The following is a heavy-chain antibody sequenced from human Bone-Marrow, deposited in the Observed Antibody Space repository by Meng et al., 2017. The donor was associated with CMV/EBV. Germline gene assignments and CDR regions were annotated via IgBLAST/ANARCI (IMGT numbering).Heavy chain of an antibody. V-gene: IGHV3-15*01. Sequence: GESLKISCAASGFTFGDYAMSWVRQAPGKGLEWVGRIKSKTDGGTTDYAAPVKGRFTISRDDSKNTLYLQMNSLKTEDTAVYYCTTDAVGPVPFSTMMGPYGMDVWGQGTTVTVSS. D-gene: IGHD3-22*01. CDR2: IKSKTDGGTT. J-gene: IGHJ6*02. CDR1: GFTFGDYA. CDR3: TTDAVGPVPFSTMMGPYGMDV.